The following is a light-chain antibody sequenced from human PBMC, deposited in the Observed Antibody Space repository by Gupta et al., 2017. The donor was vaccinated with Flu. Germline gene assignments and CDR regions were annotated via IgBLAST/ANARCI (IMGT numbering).Light chain of an antibody. CDR1: ALPNQF. CDR3: QSANSTETYVV. Sequence: SSELTQPPSVSGSPGQTARITCSGDALPNQFAYWYQQKPGQAPVLVVRKDSERPSGISERFSGSSSGTTVTLTISGVQAEDEADYYCQSANSTETYVVFGGGTKLTVL. V-gene: IGLV3-25*03. CDR2: KDS. J-gene: IGLJ2*01.